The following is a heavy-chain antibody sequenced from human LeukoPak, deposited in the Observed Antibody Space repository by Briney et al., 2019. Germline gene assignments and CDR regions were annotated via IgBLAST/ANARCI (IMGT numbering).Heavy chain of an antibody. V-gene: IGHV3-64*01. CDR2: ISPNGDYR. D-gene: IGHD2-8*01. CDR1: GFTLSNFP. J-gene: IGHJ4*02. Sequence: PGGSLRLSCTGSGFTLSNFPVFWVRQAPGKGLEYVSAISPNGDYREYANSVKGRFSISRDNSRNIVFLQMGGLRAEDMGVYFCARGVGYCGNGVCHRYYDCWGQGALVTVSS. CDR3: ARGVGYCGNGVCHRYYDC.